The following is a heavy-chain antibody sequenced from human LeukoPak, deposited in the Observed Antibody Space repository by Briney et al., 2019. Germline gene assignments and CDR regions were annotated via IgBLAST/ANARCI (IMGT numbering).Heavy chain of an antibody. Sequence: GGSLRLSCAASGFTFSNYGMHWVRQAPGKGLEWVAVIWYDGTNKYSADSVKGRFTISRDNSKNTLYRQMDSLRAEDTAVYYCAKDRDTAMAVDYWGQGTLVTVSS. V-gene: IGHV3-33*06. CDR2: IWYDGTNK. J-gene: IGHJ4*02. CDR1: GFTFSNYG. D-gene: IGHD5-18*01. CDR3: AKDRDTAMAVDY.